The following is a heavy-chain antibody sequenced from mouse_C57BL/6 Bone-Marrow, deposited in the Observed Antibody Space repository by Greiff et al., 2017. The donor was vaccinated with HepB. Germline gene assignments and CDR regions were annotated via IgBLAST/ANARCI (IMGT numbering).Heavy chain of an antibody. D-gene: IGHD1-1*01. CDR1: GYAFSSYW. Sequence: VKLMESGAELVKPGASVKISCKASGYAFSSYWMNWVKQRPGKGLEWIGQIYPGDGDTNYNGKFKGKATLTADKSSSTAYMQLSSLTSEDSAVYFCARRDYYGSSVYWYFDVWGTGTTVTVSS. J-gene: IGHJ1*03. V-gene: IGHV1-80*01. CDR3: ARRDYYGSSVYWYFDV. CDR2: IYPGDGDT.